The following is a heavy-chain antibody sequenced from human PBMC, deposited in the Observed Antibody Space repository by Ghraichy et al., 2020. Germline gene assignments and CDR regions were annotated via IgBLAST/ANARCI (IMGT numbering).Heavy chain of an antibody. V-gene: IGHV4-59*01. CDR1: GGSISSYY. J-gene: IGHJ6*03. D-gene: IGHD2-2*01. CDR3: ARATVDIVVVPADVTYYYYMDV. Sequence: SETLSLTCTVSGGSISSYYWSWIRQPPGKGLEWIGYIYYSGSTNYNPSLKSRVTISVDTSKNQFSLKLSSVTAADTAVYYCARATVDIVVVPADVTYYYYMDVWGKGTTVTVSS. CDR2: IYYSGST.